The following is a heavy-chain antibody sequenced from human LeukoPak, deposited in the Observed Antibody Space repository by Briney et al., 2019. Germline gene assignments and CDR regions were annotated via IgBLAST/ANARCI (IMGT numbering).Heavy chain of an antibody. D-gene: IGHD5-12*01. J-gene: IGHJ4*02. CDR3: AKKVPSGSYFDD. Sequence: GGSLRLSCAASGFTFSSYSMNWVRQAPGKGLEWVSSISSSSSYIYYADSVKGRFTVSRDNSQNTLYLQMNSLRAEDTAVYYCAKKVPSGSYFDDWGQGTLVTVSS. V-gene: IGHV3-21*04. CDR2: ISSSSSYI. CDR1: GFTFSSYS.